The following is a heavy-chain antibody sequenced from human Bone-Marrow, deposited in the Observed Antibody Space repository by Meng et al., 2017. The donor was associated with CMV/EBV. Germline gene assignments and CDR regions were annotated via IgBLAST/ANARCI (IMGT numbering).Heavy chain of an antibody. J-gene: IGHJ3*02. CDR1: GFTFSSYA. Sequence: GGSLRLSCAASGFTFSSYAMSWVRQAPGKGLEWVSVIYSGGSTYYADSVKGRFTISRDNSKNTLYLQMNSLRAADTAVYYCARASPSVSVFDIWGQGTMVTVSS. CDR2: IYSGGST. V-gene: IGHV3-53*01. CDR3: ARASPSVSVFDI. D-gene: IGHD5/OR15-5a*01.